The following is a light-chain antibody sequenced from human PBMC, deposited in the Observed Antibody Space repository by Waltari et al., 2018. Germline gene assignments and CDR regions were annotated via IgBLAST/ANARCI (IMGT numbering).Light chain of an antibody. CDR1: RRAVGSSNY. V-gene: IGLV2-14*03. CDR3: SSYTTTNILV. J-gene: IGLJ3*02. Sequence: QSALTQPASVSGSPGQSITISCTGTRRAVGSSNYVPWYQQHPGEAPKLIISDVTDLPSGVSSRFSGSKSGNTASLTISGLLAEDEADYYCSSYTTTNILVFGGGTRLTVL. CDR2: DVT.